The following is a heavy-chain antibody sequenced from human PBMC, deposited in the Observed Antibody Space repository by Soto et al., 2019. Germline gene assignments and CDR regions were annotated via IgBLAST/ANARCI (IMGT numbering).Heavy chain of an antibody. V-gene: IGHV4-31*03. CDR2: IYYSGST. Sequence: QVQLQESGPGLVKPSQTLSLTCTVSGGSISSGGYYWSWIRQHPGKGLEWIGYIYYSGSTYYNPFLKSRVTISVDTSKNQFSLKLSSVTAADTAVYYCARAVNRLIQLWTNFDYWGQGTLVTVSS. D-gene: IGHD5-18*01. J-gene: IGHJ4*02. CDR1: GGSISSGGYY. CDR3: ARAVNRLIQLWTNFDY.